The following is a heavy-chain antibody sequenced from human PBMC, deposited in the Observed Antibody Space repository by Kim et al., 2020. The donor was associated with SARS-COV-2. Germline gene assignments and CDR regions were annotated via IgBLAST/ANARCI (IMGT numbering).Heavy chain of an antibody. CDR3: AKDLQVWSYYYGMDV. D-gene: IGHD5-18*01. V-gene: IGHV3-43*01. Sequence: DSVKGRFTISRDNSKKSLYLQMNSLRTEDTALYYCAKDLQVWSYYYGMDVWGQGTTVTVSS. J-gene: IGHJ6*02.